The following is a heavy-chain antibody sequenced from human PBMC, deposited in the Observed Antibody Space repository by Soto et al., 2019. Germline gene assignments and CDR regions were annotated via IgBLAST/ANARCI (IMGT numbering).Heavy chain of an antibody. V-gene: IGHV1-2*04. J-gene: IGHJ6*02. Sequence: ASAKVSCKASGYTFTGYYMHWVRQAPGQGFEWMGWINPNSGGTNYAQKFQGWVTMTRDTSISTAYMELSRLRSDDTAVYYCARDQVTGTTHYYYGMDVWGQGTTVTVSS. CDR2: INPNSGGT. CDR1: GYTFTGYY. D-gene: IGHD1-7*01. CDR3: ARDQVTGTTHYYYGMDV.